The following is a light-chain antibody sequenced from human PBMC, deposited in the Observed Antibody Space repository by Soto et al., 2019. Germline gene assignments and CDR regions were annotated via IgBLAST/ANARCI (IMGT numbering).Light chain of an antibody. V-gene: IGKV3-15*01. CDR1: QSVGSS. CDR2: HAS. CDR3: QHHFNWPPFA. J-gene: IGKJ2*01. Sequence: IVMTQSPATLSVSPGESATLSCRASQSVGSSLAWYQQKPGQAPRLLIYHASTRATAVPARFSGSGSGTEFTLPISSLQSEDFAVYYCQHHFNWPPFAFGPGTKLEI.